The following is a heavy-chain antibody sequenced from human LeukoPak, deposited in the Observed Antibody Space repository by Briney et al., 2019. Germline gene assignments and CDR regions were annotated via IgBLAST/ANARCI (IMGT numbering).Heavy chain of an antibody. CDR3: ARVGGSGSSIWLGDH. D-gene: IGHD3-10*01. V-gene: IGHV4-34*01. CDR1: GGSFSGYY. J-gene: IGHJ4*02. Sequence: SETLSLTCAVYGGSFSGYYWSWIRQPPGKGLEWIGEINHSGSANYNPSLKSRVTISVDTSKNQFSLKLSSVTAADTAVYYCARVGGSGSSIWLGDHWGQGTLVTVSS. CDR2: INHSGSA.